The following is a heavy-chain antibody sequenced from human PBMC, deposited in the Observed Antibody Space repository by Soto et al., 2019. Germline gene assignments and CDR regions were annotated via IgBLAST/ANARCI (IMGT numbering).Heavy chain of an antibody. CDR1: GGSFSGYY. D-gene: IGHD3-3*01. J-gene: IGHJ6*03. CDR2: INHSGST. CDR3: ASIKECSVRNYYYCYMDF. Sequence: QVQLQQWGAGLLKPSETLSLTCAVSGGSFSGYYWSWIRQPPGKGLEWIGEINHSGSTNYNPSLKRRVNISVDTSKNQFSLKLGSLTAADTAVYYCASIKECSVRNYYYCYMDFWGKGTKVTVSS. V-gene: IGHV4-34*01.